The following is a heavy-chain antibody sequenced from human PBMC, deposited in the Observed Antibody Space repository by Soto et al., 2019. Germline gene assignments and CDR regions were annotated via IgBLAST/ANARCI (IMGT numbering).Heavy chain of an antibody. V-gene: IGHV4-34*01. CDR2: INHSGST. CDR3: ARPNSSGWLSGFYGMDV. D-gene: IGHD6-19*01. J-gene: IGHJ6*02. Sequence: SETLSLTCAVYGGSFSGYYWSWIRQPPGKGLEWIGEINHSGSTNYNPSLKSRVTISVDTSKNQFSLKLSSVTAADTAVYYCARPNSSGWLSGFYGMDVWGQGTTVTVSS. CDR1: GGSFSGYY.